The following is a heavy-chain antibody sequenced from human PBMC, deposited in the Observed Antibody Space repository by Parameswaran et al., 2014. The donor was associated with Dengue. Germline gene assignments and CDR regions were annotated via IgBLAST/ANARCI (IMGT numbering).Heavy chain of an antibody. V-gene: IGHV4-31*02. CDR2: IYYSGST. CDR3: AREEGAKYYGSGSYNP. J-gene: IGHJ5*02. Sequence: RWIRQPPGKGLEWIGYIYYSGSTYYNPSLKSRVTISVDTSKNQFSLKLSSVTAADTAVYYCAREEGAKYYGSGSYNPWGQGTLVTVSS. D-gene: IGHD3-10*01.